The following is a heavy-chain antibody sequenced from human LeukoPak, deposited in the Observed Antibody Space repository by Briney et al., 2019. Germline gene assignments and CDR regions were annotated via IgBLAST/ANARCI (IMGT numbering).Heavy chain of an antibody. CDR2: IYYSGRT. V-gene: IGHV4-59*01. CDR1: GGSISSYY. CDR3: ARTVVPAAYYYYYYMDV. Sequence: SETLSLTCTVSGGSISSYYWSWIRQPPGKGLEWIGYIYYSGRTNYNPSLKSRVTISVDTSKNQFSLKLSSVTAADTAVYYCARTVVPAAYYYYYYMDVWGKGTTVTISS. D-gene: IGHD2-2*01. J-gene: IGHJ6*03.